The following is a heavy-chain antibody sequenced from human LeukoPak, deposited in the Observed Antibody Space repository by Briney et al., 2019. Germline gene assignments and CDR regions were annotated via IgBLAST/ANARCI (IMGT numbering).Heavy chain of an antibody. CDR1: GGSFSGYY. J-gene: IGHJ5*02. Sequence: PSETLSLTCAVYGGSFSGYYWSWIRQPPGKGLEWIGEINHSGSTNYNPSLKSRVTISVDTSKNQFSLKLSSVTAADTAVYYCARDQQQLEYNWFDPWGQGTLVTVSS. V-gene: IGHV4-34*01. D-gene: IGHD6-13*01. CDR3: ARDQQQLEYNWFDP. CDR2: INHSGST.